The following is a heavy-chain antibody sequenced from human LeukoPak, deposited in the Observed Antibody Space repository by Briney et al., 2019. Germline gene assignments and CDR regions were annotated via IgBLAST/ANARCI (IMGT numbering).Heavy chain of an antibody. CDR3: ARRKGYFGGSGDNYHLDL. CDR1: DFSFSNYW. V-gene: IGHV3-7*01. Sequence: GGSLRLSCTASDFSFSNYWMTWVRQAPGKGLEWVANIKFDGSQTYYVDSVKGRFTVSRDNAKDSLYLLMNNLRADDTAVYYCARRKGYFGGSGDNYHLDLWGKGTPVSVSS. CDR2: IKFDGSQT. J-gene: IGHJ6*03. D-gene: IGHD3-10*01.